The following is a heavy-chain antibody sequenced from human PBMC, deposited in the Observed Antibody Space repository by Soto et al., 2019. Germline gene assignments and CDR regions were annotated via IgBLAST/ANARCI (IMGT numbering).Heavy chain of an antibody. CDR3: ARLKGPDHYGLDV. Sequence: QVQLQESGPGLVKPSGTLSLTCGVSGDSITCTNWWSWVRQPPGRGLEWIGEIYHSGTTHYNPSLKSRITILLDESKNQFSLNLSSVTAADTAVYYCARLKGPDHYGLDVWGQGTTVSVFS. CDR2: IYHSGTT. CDR1: GDSITCTNW. V-gene: IGHV4-4*02. J-gene: IGHJ6*02.